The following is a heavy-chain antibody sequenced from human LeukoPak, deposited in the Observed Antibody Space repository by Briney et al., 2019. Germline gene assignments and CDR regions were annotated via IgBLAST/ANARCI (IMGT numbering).Heavy chain of an antibody. CDR3: ARARIAVAGTGYYYGMDV. D-gene: IGHD6-19*01. CDR2: LYSGG. CDR1: GFTVSSNY. V-gene: IGHV3-53*04. J-gene: IGHJ6*02. Sequence: PGGSLRLSCAASGFTVSSNYMSWVRQAPGKGLEWVSVLYSGGADSVKGRFTISRHNSKNTLYLQMNSLRAEDTAVYYCARARIAVAGTGYYYGMDVWGQGTTVTVSS.